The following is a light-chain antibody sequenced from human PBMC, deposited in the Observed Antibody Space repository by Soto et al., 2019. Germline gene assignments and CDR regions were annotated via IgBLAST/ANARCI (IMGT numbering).Light chain of an antibody. J-gene: IGLJ2*01. CDR2: EVS. Sequence: QSALTQPPSASGSPGQSVTISCTGTSSDVGKYDYVSWFQHHPGKAPKLIIYEVSKRPSGVPDRFSGSKSGNTASLTISGLQAEDEAEYYCCSYAGSRTHVLFGGGTKLTVL. V-gene: IGLV2-8*01. CDR3: CSYAGSRTHVL. CDR1: SSDVGKYDY.